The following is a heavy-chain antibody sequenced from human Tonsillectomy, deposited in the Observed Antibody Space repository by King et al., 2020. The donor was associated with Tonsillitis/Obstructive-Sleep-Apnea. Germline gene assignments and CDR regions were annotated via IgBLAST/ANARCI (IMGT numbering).Heavy chain of an antibody. D-gene: IGHD5-12*01. CDR3: ARDGGGSGYYGGAIDV. Sequence: VQLVESGGGLVQPGGSLRLSCAASGFTFSAYEMNWVRQPPGKGLEWISYISDRGSTVYYADSVKGRFTISRDDAENSMYLEMNSLRAEDTAVYYCARDGGGSGYYGGAIDVWGQGTMVTVSS. CDR2: ISDRGSTV. J-gene: IGHJ3*01. CDR1: GFTFSAYE. V-gene: IGHV3-48*03.